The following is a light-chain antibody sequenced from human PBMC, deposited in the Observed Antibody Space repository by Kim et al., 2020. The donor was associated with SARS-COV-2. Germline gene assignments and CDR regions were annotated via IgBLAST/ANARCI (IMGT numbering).Light chain of an antibody. V-gene: IGKV1-16*01. Sequence: ASVGDSVTMTCRASQDIHDHLAWCQQKPGKAPRSLIFATSTLQTGVPLRFSGSGYGTDFTLTIDTLQPEDTATYYCQQYRFYSPTFGQGTKVDIK. CDR1: QDIHDH. CDR2: ATS. J-gene: IGKJ1*01. CDR3: QQYRFYSPT.